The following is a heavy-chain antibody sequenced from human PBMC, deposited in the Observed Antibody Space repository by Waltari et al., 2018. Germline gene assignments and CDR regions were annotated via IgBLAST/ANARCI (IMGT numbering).Heavy chain of an antibody. CDR1: GGSFSGYY. V-gene: IGHV4-34*02. J-gene: IGHJ6*02. Sequence: QVQLQQWGAGLLQSSETLSLTCAVYGGSFSGYYWGWVRQPPGKGREWIGEINHAGYTNHNPSLRRRVTMTADTSKSQFSQTLNSVTAADTAVYYFVRLEDCTGPGCHCYSGDPFALDVWGQGTTVTVSS. D-gene: IGHD2-8*02. CDR2: INHAGYT. CDR3: VRLEDCTGPGCHCYSGDPFALDV.